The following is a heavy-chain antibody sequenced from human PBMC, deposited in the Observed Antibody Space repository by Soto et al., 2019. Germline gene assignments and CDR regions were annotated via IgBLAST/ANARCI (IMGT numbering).Heavy chain of an antibody. Sequence: ASVKVSCKASGYTFTSYAMHWVRQAPGQRLEWMGWINAGNGNTKYSQKFQGRVTITRDTSASTAYMELSSLRSEDTAVYYCAKEVEYYDILTGYYPNYGMDVWGQGTTVTVSS. CDR3: AKEVEYYDILTGYYPNYGMDV. V-gene: IGHV1-3*01. D-gene: IGHD3-9*01. CDR2: INAGNGNT. J-gene: IGHJ6*02. CDR1: GYTFTSYA.